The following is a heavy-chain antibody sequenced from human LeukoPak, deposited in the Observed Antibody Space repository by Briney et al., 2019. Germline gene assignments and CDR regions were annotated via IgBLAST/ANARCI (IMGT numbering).Heavy chain of an antibody. J-gene: IGHJ4*02. CDR3: PKGKWNFDY. CDR2: IRYDGTNK. V-gene: IGHV3-30*02. CDR1: GFTFSSYG. Sequence: GGSLRLSCAASGFTFSSYGMNWVRQAPGKGLEWVAFIRYDGTNKNHADSVEGRFTISRDNSKNTLYLQMNSLRDEDTAVYYCPKGKWNFDYWGQGTLVTVSS. D-gene: IGHD1-1*01.